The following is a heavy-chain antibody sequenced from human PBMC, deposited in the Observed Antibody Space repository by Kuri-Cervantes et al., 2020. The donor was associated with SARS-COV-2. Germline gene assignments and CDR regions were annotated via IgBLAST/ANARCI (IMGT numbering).Heavy chain of an antibody. CDR1: GGFISSHY. J-gene: IGHJ6*03. Sequence: ESLKISCTVSGGFISSHYWSWIRQPPGKGLEWIGSIYYSGSTYYNPSLKSRVTISVDTSKNQFSLKLSSVTAADTAVYYCARQRGRYYYYYMDVWGKGTTVTVSS. CDR2: IYYSGST. CDR3: ARQRGRYYYYYMDV. D-gene: IGHD2-15*01. V-gene: IGHV4-39*01.